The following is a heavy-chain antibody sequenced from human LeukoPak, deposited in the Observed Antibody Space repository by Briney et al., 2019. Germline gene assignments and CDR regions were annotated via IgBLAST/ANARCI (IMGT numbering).Heavy chain of an antibody. CDR3: AEKAWLLGAFDY. V-gene: IGHV4-39*07. CDR1: GVSISSSNSY. CDR2: INHSGST. J-gene: IGHJ4*02. Sequence: SETLSLTCTVSGVSISSSNSYWSWIRQPPGKGLEWIGEINHSGSTNYNPSLKSRVTISVDTSKNQFSLKLSSVTAADTAVYYCAEKAWLLGAFDYWGQGTLVTVSS. D-gene: IGHD3-9*01.